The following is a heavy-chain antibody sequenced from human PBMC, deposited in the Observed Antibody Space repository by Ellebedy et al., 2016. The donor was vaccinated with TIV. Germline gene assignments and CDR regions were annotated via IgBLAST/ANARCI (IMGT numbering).Heavy chain of an antibody. CDR1: GFTFDDYA. Sequence: GESLKISCAASGFTFDDYAMHWVRQAPGKGLEWVSLISGDGVHTYTADSVKSRFTISRDNSKNSLYLQMNSLRTEDTALYYCAKQVYGSGSYLHGMDVWGQGTTVAVSS. D-gene: IGHD3-10*01. CDR3: AKQVYGSGSYLHGMDV. J-gene: IGHJ6*02. V-gene: IGHV3-43*02. CDR2: ISGDGVHT.